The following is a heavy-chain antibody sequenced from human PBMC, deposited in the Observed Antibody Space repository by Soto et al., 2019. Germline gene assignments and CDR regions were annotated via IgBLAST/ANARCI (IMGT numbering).Heavy chain of an antibody. CDR1: GGSVSSGSYY. D-gene: IGHD1-26*01. J-gene: IGHJ4*02. Sequence: PSETLSLTCTVSGGSVSSGSYYWSWIRQPPGKGLEWIGYIYYSGSTNYNPSLKSRVTISVDTSKNQFSLKLSSVTAADTAVYYCAREIVGGFFDYWGQGTLVTVSS. CDR2: IYYSGST. CDR3: AREIVGGFFDY. V-gene: IGHV4-61*01.